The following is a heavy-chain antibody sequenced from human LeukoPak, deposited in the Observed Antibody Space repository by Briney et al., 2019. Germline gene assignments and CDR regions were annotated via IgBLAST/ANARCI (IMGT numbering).Heavy chain of an antibody. CDR3: ARGAGPLFDP. V-gene: IGHV3-11*01. Sequence: GGSLRLSCAASGFTFTDYYMSWIRQAPGKGLEWISYISDSGDTKHYADSVKGRFTISRDNAKNSLYLQTNSLRAEDTAVYYCARGAGPLFDPWGQGTLVTVSS. CDR2: ISDSGDTK. J-gene: IGHJ5*02. CDR1: GFTFTDYY.